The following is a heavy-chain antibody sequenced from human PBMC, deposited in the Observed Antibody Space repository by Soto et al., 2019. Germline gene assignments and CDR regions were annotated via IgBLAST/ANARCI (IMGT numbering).Heavy chain of an antibody. J-gene: IGHJ4*02. CDR1: GFIFSNYA. D-gene: IGHD6-13*01. CDR2: ISGSGGST. V-gene: IGHV3-23*01. Sequence: EVQLLESGGGVVQPGGSLRLSCAASGFIFSNYAMSWVRQAPGKGLEWVSAISGSGGSTYYATSVKGRFTISRDSFRNTLYLQMNSLRAEDTAVYYCAKETASSWFPLDSWGQGTLVTVSS. CDR3: AKETASSWFPLDS.